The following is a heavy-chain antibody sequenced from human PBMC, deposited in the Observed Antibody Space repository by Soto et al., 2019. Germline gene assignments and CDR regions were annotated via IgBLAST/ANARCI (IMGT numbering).Heavy chain of an antibody. Sequence: EVQLVESGGGLVQPGGSLRLTCAASGFTFSIYSMNWVRQAPGKGLEWVSYIMPGSSHIFYADSVKGRFTISRDNAKNSLSLQMNSLRAEDTALYCCAIEKVGADSVHVFDIWGQGTMVTVSS. D-gene: IGHD1-26*01. V-gene: IGHV3-48*01. CDR3: AIEKVGADSVHVFDI. CDR2: IMPGSSHI. J-gene: IGHJ3*02. CDR1: GFTFSIYS.